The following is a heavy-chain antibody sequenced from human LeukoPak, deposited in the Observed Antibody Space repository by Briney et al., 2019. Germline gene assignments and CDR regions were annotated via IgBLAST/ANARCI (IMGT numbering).Heavy chain of an antibody. Sequence: PSETLSLTCTVSGDSISNNIYYWGWIRQPPGKGLEWIGSLSSSGSVYYNPSLKSRVSVSIDTSKNQFSLRLTSVTAADTAVYYCATQAHLYCGGDCYSDYFDYWGQGTLVTVSS. D-gene: IGHD2-21*02. CDR2: LSSSGSV. CDR1: GDSISNNIYY. J-gene: IGHJ4*02. CDR3: ATQAHLYCGGDCYSDYFDY. V-gene: IGHV4-39*07.